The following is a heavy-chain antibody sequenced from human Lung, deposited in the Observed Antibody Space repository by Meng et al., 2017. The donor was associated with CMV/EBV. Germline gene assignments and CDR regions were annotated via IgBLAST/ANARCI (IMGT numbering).Heavy chain of an antibody. CDR2: INWNGGST. J-gene: IGHJ6*02. CDR3: ARDLLRYDFWSGYVNHYYYYYGMDV. V-gene: IGHV3-20*04. D-gene: IGHD3-3*01. Sequence: GGSXRLXCAASGFTFDDYGMSXVRQAPGKGLEWVSGINWNGGSTGYADPVKGRFTISRDNAKNSLYLQMNSLRAEDTALYYCARDLLRYDFWSGYVNHYYYYYGMDVWXQGTXVTVSS. CDR1: GFTFDDYG.